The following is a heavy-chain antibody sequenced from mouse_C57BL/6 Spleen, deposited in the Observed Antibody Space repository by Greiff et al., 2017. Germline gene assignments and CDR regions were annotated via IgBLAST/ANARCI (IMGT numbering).Heavy chain of an antibody. V-gene: IGHV1-18*01. D-gene: IGHD2-5*01. CDR2: INPNNGGT. J-gene: IGHJ3*01. Sequence: EVKLMESGPELVKPGASVKIPCKASGYTFTDYNMDWVKQSHGKSLEWIGDINPNNGGTIYNQKFKGKATLTVDKSSSTAYMELRSLTSEDTAVYYCAIPYSNYEAWFAYWGQGTLVTVSA. CDR1: GYTFTDYN. CDR3: AIPYSNYEAWFAY.